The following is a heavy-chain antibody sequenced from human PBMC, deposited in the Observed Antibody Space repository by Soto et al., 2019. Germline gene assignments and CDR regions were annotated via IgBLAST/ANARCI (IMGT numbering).Heavy chain of an antibody. D-gene: IGHD3-3*02. CDR2: ISGDGRNE. J-gene: IGHJ5*02. CDR1: GFTFINYA. V-gene: IGHV3-30*09. Sequence: PGGSLRLSCGVSGFTFINYAMHWVRQVPGKGLEWVALISGDGRNEYYVDSVKGRFAISRDNSRNTLYLQMNSLRYDDTAVYYCARHLSHLRSGWLDPWGQGTLVTVSS. CDR3: ARHLSHLRSGWLDP.